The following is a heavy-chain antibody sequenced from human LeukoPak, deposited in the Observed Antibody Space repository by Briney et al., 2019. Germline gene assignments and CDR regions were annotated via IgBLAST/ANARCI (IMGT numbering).Heavy chain of an antibody. J-gene: IGHJ4*02. CDR2: IYYSGST. V-gene: IGHV4-59*01. Sequence: SETLSLTCTVSGGSISTYYWSWIRQPPGKGLEWIGYIYYSGSTNNNPSLKSRVTISVDTSKNQFSLKLSSVTAADTAVYYCARVDDILTGYYGAFDYWGQGTLVTVSS. CDR1: GGSISTYY. D-gene: IGHD3-9*01. CDR3: ARVDDILTGYYGAFDY.